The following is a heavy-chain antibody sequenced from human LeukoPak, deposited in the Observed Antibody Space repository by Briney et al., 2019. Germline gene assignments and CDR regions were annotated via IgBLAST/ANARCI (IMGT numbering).Heavy chain of an antibody. CDR1: GGSISSYY. CDR2: IYYSGST. CDR3: ARGGEVGDYFDY. J-gene: IGHJ4*02. Sequence: PSETLSLTCTVSGGSISSYYWSWIRQPPGKGLEWIGYIYYSGSTNYNPSLKSRVTISVDTSKNQFSLKLSSVTAADTAVYYCARGGEVGDYFDYWGQGTLVTVSS. D-gene: IGHD2-2*01. V-gene: IGHV4-59*01.